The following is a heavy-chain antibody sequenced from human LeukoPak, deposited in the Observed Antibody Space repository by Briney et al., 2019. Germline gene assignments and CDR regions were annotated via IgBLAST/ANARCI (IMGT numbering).Heavy chain of an antibody. Sequence: GGSLRLSCAASGFTFDDYAMPWVRQAPGKGLEWVSGISWNSGSIGYADSVKGRFTISRDNAKNSLYLQMNSLRAEDTALYYCAKGPYYYDSSGYLSNWGQGTLVTVSS. CDR3: AKGPYYYDSSGYLSN. CDR2: ISWNSGSI. D-gene: IGHD3-22*01. J-gene: IGHJ4*02. CDR1: GFTFDDYA. V-gene: IGHV3-9*01.